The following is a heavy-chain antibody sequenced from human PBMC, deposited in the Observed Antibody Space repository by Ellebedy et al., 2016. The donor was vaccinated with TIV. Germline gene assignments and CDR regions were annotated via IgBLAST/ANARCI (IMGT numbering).Heavy chain of an antibody. CDR2: INPSGGST. D-gene: IGHD1-1*01. J-gene: IGHJ3*02. Sequence: ASVKVSXXASGGTFSSYAISWVRQAPGQGLEWMGIINPSGGSTSYAQKFQGRVTITRDTSASTAYMELSSLRSEDTAVYYCARVLEGAFDIWGQGTMVTVSS. CDR1: GGTFSSYA. V-gene: IGHV1-46*01. CDR3: ARVLEGAFDI.